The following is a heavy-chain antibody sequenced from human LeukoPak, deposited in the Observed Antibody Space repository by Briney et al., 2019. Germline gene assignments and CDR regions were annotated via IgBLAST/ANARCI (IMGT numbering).Heavy chain of an antibody. J-gene: IGHJ6*02. CDR2: ISYDGSNK. Sequence: GRSLRLSCAASGITFSSYGMHWVRQAPGKGLEWVAGISYDGSNKYYADSVKGRFTISRDNSKNTLYLQMNSLRAEDTAVYYCAGTEVRGRIYYYYGMDVWGQGTTVTVSS. CDR1: GITFSSYG. CDR3: AGTEVRGRIYYYYGMDV. D-gene: IGHD3-10*01. V-gene: IGHV3-30*03.